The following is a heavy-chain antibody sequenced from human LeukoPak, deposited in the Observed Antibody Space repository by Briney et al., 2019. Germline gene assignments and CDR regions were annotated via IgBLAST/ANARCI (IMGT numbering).Heavy chain of an antibody. V-gene: IGHV3-72*01. D-gene: IGHD3-22*01. Sequence: GVSLRLPCAPSGLTLNVHYTDWVRQAPGRGGEGIGRSKNKDYAYSTVYAASVKDRFTFSRDDRKSSLYLQMNNLTTEDTAVYYCTRIFYYGTRGYYPDFWGQGTLVSVSS. J-gene: IGHJ4*02. CDR3: TRIFYYGTRGYYPDF. CDR2: SKNKDYAYST. CDR1: GLTLNVHY.